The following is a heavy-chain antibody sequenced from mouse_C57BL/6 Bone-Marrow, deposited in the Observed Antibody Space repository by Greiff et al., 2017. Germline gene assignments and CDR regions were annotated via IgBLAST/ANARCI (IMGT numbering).Heavy chain of an antibody. CDR1: GFTFSDYG. CDR3: ARDTTVYFDY. Sequence: EVKVEESGGGLVKPGGSLKLSCAASGFTFSDYGMHWVRQAPEKGLEWVAYISSGSSTIYYADTVKGRFTISRENAKNTLFLQMTSLRSEDTAMYYCARDTTVYFDYWGQGTTLTVSS. J-gene: IGHJ2*01. CDR2: ISSGSSTI. V-gene: IGHV5-17*01. D-gene: IGHD1-1*01.